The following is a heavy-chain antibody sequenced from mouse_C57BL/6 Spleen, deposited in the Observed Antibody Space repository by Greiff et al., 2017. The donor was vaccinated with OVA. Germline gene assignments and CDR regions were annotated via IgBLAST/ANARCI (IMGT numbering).Heavy chain of an antibody. Sequence: EVKLVESGAELVRPGASVKLSCTASGFNIKDDYMHWVKQRPEQGLEWIGWIDPENGDTEYASKFQGKATITADTSSNTAYLQLSSLTSEDTAVYYCTTFAWGYWGQGTTLTVSS. J-gene: IGHJ2*01. CDR2: IDPENGDT. CDR1: GFNIKDDY. V-gene: IGHV14-4*01. D-gene: IGHD4-1*01. CDR3: TTFAWGY.